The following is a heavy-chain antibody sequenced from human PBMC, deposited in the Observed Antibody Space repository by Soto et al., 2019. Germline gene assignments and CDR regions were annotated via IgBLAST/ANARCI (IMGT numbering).Heavy chain of an antibody. Sequence: EVQLVESGGGLVKPGGSLRLSCISSGFTFRTYTMNWVRQAPGKGLEWVSGIRGFSPYTFYAESVKGRFTISRDKAKNSLYLQMNSLRAEDTAVYYCARERGDDAHDYYYNAMDVWGQGTTVTVSS. J-gene: IGHJ6*02. D-gene: IGHD3-10*01. CDR1: GFTFRTYT. CDR2: IRGFSPYT. CDR3: ARERGDDAHDYYYNAMDV. V-gene: IGHV3-21*01.